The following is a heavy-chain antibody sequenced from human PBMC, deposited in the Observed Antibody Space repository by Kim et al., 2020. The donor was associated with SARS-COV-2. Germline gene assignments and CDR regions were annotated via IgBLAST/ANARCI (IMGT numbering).Heavy chain of an antibody. V-gene: IGHV1-2*02. D-gene: IGHD3-10*01. CDR2: SGGT. Sequence: SGGTNYAQKFQGRVTMTRDTSISTAYMELSRLRSDDTAVYYCARDKGIGYWGQGTLVTVSS. CDR3: ARDKGIGY. J-gene: IGHJ4*02.